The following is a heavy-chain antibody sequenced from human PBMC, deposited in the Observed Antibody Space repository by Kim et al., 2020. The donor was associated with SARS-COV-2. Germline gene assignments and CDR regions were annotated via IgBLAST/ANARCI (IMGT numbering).Heavy chain of an antibody. CDR2: IYPDDSDT. CDR3: ARRHSGGYYYES. J-gene: IGHJ4*02. D-gene: IGHD3-22*01. CDR1: GYSFTNYW. V-gene: IGHV5-51*01. Sequence: GESLKISCKASGYSFTNYWIAWVRQMPGNGLEWMGIIYPDDSDTRYSPSFQGQVTFSADKSISTAYLQWSSLRASDTAIYYCARRHSGGYYYESWGQGTLITVSS.